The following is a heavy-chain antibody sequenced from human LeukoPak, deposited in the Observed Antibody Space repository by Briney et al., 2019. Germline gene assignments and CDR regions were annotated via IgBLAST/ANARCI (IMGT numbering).Heavy chain of an antibody. J-gene: IGHJ4*02. V-gene: IGHV4-59*04. Sequence: SETLSLTCTMSGDSTNTYFWSWIRQPPGKGLEWIGNTYYSGSTYYNPSLKSRVTISVDTSKNQFSLKLSSVTAADTAVYYCARHFSYGPDYWGQGTLVTVFS. CDR3: ARHFSYGPDY. CDR2: TYYSGST. D-gene: IGHD5-18*01. CDR1: GDSTNTYF.